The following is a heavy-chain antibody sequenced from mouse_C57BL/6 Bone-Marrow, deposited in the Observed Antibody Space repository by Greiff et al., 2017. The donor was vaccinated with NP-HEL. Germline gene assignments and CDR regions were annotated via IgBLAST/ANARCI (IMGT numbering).Heavy chain of an antibody. CDR1: GYTFTDYY. CDR2: INPNNGGT. J-gene: IGHJ4*01. V-gene: IGHV1-26*01. Sequence: VQLQQSGPELVKPGASVKISCKASGYTFTDYYMNWVKQSHGKSLEWIGDINPNNGGTSYNQKFKGKATLTVDKSSSTAYMELRSLTSEDSAVYYCAREYYGYDESAMDYWGQGTSVTVSS. CDR3: AREYYGYDESAMDY. D-gene: IGHD2-2*01.